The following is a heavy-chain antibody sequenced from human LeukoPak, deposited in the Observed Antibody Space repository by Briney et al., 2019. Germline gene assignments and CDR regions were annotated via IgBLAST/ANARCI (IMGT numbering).Heavy chain of an antibody. D-gene: IGHD6-19*01. V-gene: IGHV3-23*01. J-gene: IGHJ4*02. CDR2: ISGSGGGT. CDR3: AISTSGSIGY. Sequence: PGGSLRLSCAASGFTFSSYGMSWVRQAPGKGLEWVSAISGSGGGTYYADSVKGRFTIARDNSKNTLYLQMNSLRAEDTAVYYCAISTSGSIGYWGQGTLVTVSS. CDR1: GFTFSSYG.